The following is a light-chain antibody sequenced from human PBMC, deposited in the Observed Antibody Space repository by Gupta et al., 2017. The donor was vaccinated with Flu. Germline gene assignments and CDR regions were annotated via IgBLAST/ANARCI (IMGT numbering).Light chain of an antibody. Sequence: KSNCSMSSGDRREAKELHQQQPAKGPRFMMKLNSDGSHSNGDGSPDRFSGSRSGADRYLTIASRQAEDDDDYYWQTGGTGIRVFGGGTKLTVL. J-gene: IGLJ3*02. V-gene: IGLV4-69*01. CDR3: QTGGTGIRV. CDR1: SGDRREA. CDR2: LNSDGSH.